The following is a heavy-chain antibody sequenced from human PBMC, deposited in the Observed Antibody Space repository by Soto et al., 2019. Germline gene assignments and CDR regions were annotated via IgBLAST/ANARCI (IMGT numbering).Heavy chain of an antibody. CDR1: GFTFSSYG. J-gene: IGHJ4*02. V-gene: IGHV3-30*18. D-gene: IGHD5-12*01. CDR3: AKDRGGSKTAGFDY. Sequence: QVQLVESGGGVVQPGRSLRLSCAASGFTFSSYGMHWVRQAPGKGLEWVAVISYDGSNKYYADSVKGRFTISRDNSKNTLYLQMNSLRAEDTAVSYCAKDRGGSKTAGFDYWGQGTLVTVSS. CDR2: ISYDGSNK.